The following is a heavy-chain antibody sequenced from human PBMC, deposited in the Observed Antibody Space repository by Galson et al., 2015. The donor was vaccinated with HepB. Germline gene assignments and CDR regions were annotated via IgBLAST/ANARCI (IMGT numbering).Heavy chain of an antibody. CDR3: ATYPGYSSAYYDYGMDV. D-gene: IGHD6-25*01. CDR1: GFTFRSYG. CDR2: IWYDGSNK. Sequence: SLRLSCAASGFTFRSYGMHWVRQAPGKGLEWVAVIWYDGSNKYYADSVKGRFTISRDNSKNTLYLQMNSLRAEDAAVYYCATYPGYSSAYYDYGMDVWGQGTTVTVSS. J-gene: IGHJ6*02. V-gene: IGHV3-33*01.